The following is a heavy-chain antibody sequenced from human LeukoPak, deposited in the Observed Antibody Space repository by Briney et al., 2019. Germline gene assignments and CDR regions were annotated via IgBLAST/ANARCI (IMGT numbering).Heavy chain of an antibody. V-gene: IGHV4-34*01. CDR2: ISHSGST. CDR3: ARGGGLGYCSGGSCYAVFDY. J-gene: IGHJ4*02. CDR1: GGSFSGYS. D-gene: IGHD2-15*01. Sequence: PSETLSLTCAVSGGSFSGYSWSWIRQPPGKGLEWIGEISHSGSTNYNPSLKSRLTMSIDTSKNQFSMKLTSVTAADTAVYYCARGGGLGYCSGGSCYAVFDYWGQGTLVTVSS.